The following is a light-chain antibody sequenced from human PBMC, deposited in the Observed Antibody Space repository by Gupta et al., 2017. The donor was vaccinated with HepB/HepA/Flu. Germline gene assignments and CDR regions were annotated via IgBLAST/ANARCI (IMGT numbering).Light chain of an antibody. CDR3: MIWHNSAYF. CDR1: SDINVGAYR. J-gene: IGLJ1*01. CDR2: YKSDSDK. Sequence: QAVLTQPSSLSASLGTSASLTCTLRSDINVGAYRIYWYQQKPGSRPQYLLMYKSDSDKQQGSGVPSRFSGSKDASAEDEADYYCMIWHNSAYFFGTGTLVTVL. V-gene: IGLV5-45*02.